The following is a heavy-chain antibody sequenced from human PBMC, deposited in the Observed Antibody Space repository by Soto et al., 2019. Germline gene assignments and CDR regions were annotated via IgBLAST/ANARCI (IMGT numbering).Heavy chain of an antibody. CDR3: ARPSSSSWPIRYGMDV. D-gene: IGHD6-13*01. CDR2: IYPGDSDT. J-gene: IGHJ6*02. Sequence: GKSLKISCKGSRYSFTSYWIGWVRQMPGKGLEWMGIIYPGDSDTRYSPSFQGQVTISADKSISTAYLQWSSLKASDTAMYYCARPSSSSWPIRYGMDVWGQGTQDTVSS. V-gene: IGHV5-51*01. CDR1: RYSFTSYW.